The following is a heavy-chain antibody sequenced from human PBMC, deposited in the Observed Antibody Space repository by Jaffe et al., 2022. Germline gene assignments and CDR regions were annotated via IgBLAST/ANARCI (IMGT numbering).Heavy chain of an antibody. Sequence: QVQLVESGGGVVQPGGSLRLSCAASGFTFSSYGMHWVRQAPGKGLEWVAFIRYDGSNKYYADSVKGRFTISRDNSKNTLYLQMNSLRAEDTAVYYCAKVTYYYGSGSYYNVAEYFQHWGQGTLVTVSS. CDR3: AKVTYYYGSGSYYNVAEYFQH. CDR1: GFTFSSYG. CDR2: IRYDGSNK. D-gene: IGHD3-10*01. J-gene: IGHJ1*01. V-gene: IGHV3-30*02.